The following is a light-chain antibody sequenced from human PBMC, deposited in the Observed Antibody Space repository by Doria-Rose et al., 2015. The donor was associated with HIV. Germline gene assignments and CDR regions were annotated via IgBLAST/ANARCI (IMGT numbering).Light chain of an antibody. J-gene: IGLJ1*01. V-gene: IGLV1-40*02. Sequence: QSVLTQPPSVSGAPGQRVAISCTGSSSNIGAGFDVNWYQQFPGTAPKLLIHGNTNRPSGVTDRFSGFKSGTSASLAISGLRAEDEADYYCQSYDSRLSVYVFGTGTKVTVL. CDR2: GNT. CDR3: QSYDSRLSVYV. CDR1: SSNIGAGFD.